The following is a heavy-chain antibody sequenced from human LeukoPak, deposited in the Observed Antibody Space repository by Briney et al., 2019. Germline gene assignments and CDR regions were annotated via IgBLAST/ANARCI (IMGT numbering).Heavy chain of an antibody. CDR2: IIPIFGTA. CDR1: GGTFSSYA. J-gene: IGHJ4*02. Sequence: SVKVSCKASGGTFSSYAISWVRQAPGQGLEWMGRIIPIFGTANYAQKFQGRVTITTDESTSTAYMELSSLSSEDTAVYSCAREARERGYSGYDDYWGQGTLVTVSS. D-gene: IGHD5-12*01. V-gene: IGHV1-69*05. CDR3: AREARERGYSGYDDY.